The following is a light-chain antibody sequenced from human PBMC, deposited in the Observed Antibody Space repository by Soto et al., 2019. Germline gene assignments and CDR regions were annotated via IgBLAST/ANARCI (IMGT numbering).Light chain of an antibody. CDR2: AAS. CDR1: QGISSY. Sequence: AIRITLSPSSLSASPGARVTITCRASQGISSYLAWYQQKPGKAPKLLIYAASTLQSGVPSRFSGSGSGTDFTLTISCLQSEDFATYYCQQYYSYPRTFGQGTKVDIK. J-gene: IGKJ1*01. V-gene: IGKV1-8*01. CDR3: QQYYSYPRT.